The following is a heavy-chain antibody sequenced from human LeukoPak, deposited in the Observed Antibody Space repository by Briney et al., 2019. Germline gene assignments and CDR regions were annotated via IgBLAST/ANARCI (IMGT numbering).Heavy chain of an antibody. J-gene: IGHJ4*02. Sequence: GGSLRLSCAASGFTFSSYAMSWVRQAPGKGLKWVSLISGASTSTYYADSVKGRFIISRDNSKNTLYLQMNSLRAEDTAVYYCARYSGTFSNSYFDCWGQGTLVTVSS. D-gene: IGHD1-26*01. CDR2: ISGASTST. CDR1: GFTFSSYA. V-gene: IGHV3-23*01. CDR3: ARYSGTFSNSYFDC.